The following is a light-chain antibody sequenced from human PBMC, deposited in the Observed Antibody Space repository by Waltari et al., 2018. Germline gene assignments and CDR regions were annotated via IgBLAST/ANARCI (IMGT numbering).Light chain of an antibody. CDR3: QKYDRLPAT. CDR1: QSVGKY. J-gene: IGKJ1*01. CDR2: HAS. V-gene: IGKV3-20*01. Sequence: ESVLTLSPGTLSLSPGARATLSCRASQSVGKYLAWYQQKPGQAPRLLLYHASNRATGIPDRFSGSGSGTDFSLTISRLEPEDFAIYFCQKYDRLPATFGQGTKVEIK.